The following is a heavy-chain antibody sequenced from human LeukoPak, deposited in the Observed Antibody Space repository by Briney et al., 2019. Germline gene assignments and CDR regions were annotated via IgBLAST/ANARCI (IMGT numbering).Heavy chain of an antibody. J-gene: IGHJ4*02. CDR3: ARYCSSANCYVRDGPPFDY. CDR1: GFIFSNYW. Sequence: VGSLRLSCAASGFIFSNYWMTWVLQTPGKGQEWLTNTKHDGSDIYYLDSVKGRFTISRDNARNSLYLQMSSLRADDTAVYYCARYCSSANCYVRDGPPFDYWGQGTLVTVSS. CDR2: TKHDGSDI. V-gene: IGHV3-7*04. D-gene: IGHD2-2*01.